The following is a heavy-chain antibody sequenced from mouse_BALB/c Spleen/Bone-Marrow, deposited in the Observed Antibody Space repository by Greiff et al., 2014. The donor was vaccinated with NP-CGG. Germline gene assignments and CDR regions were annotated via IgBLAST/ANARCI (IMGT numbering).Heavy chain of an antibody. Sequence: EVQLQQSGAELVKPGASLKLSCTASGFNIKDTYMHWVKQRPEQGLEWIGRIDPANGNTKYDPKFQGKATITADTSSNTAYLQLSSLTSEDTAVYYCARRGDGYYAWFAYWGQGTLVTVSA. J-gene: IGHJ3*01. CDR2: IDPANGNT. CDR1: GFNIKDTY. CDR3: ARRGDGYYAWFAY. D-gene: IGHD2-3*01. V-gene: IGHV14-3*02.